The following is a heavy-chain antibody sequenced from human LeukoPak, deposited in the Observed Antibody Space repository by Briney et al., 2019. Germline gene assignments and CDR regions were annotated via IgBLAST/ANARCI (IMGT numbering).Heavy chain of an antibody. CDR1: RYTFTSYA. V-gene: IGHV1-3*01. CDR2: INAGNGNT. Sequence: ASVKVSCKASRYTFTSYAMHWVRQAPGQRLEWMGWINAGNGNTKYSQKFQGRVTITRDTSASTAYMELSSLRTEDTAVYYCAMYGDYGNWFDPWGQGTLVTVSS. CDR3: AMYGDYGNWFDP. D-gene: IGHD4-17*01. J-gene: IGHJ5*02.